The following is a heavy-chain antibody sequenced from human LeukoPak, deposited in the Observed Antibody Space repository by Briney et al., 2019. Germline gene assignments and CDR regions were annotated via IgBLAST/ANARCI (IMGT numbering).Heavy chain of an antibody. V-gene: IGHV3-74*01. Sequence: PGGSLRLSCAASGFPFSNYWMHWVRQAPGKGRVWVSRVNSDGSTTNYADSVQGRFTISRDNAENTLYMRMNSLRPEDTAVYYCARGYYSSSRIDNWGQGTLVTGSS. CDR3: ARGYYSSSRIDN. CDR2: VNSDGSTT. J-gene: IGHJ4*02. CDR1: GFPFSNYW. D-gene: IGHD6-13*01.